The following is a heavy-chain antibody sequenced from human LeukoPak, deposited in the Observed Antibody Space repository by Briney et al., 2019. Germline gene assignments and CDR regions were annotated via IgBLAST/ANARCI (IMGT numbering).Heavy chain of an antibody. D-gene: IGHD6-19*01. V-gene: IGHV3-30*02. CDR3: ASGSSGWSDY. CDR1: GFTFSSYA. J-gene: IGHJ4*02. CDR2: IRYDGSNK. Sequence: GGSLRLSCAASGFTFSSYAMSWVRQAPGKGLEWVAFIRYDGSNKYYADSVKGRFTISRDNSKNTLYLQMNSLRVEDTAVYYCASGSSGWSDYWGQGTLVTVSS.